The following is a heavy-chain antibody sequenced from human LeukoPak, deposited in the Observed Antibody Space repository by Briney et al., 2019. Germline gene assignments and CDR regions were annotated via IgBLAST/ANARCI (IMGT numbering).Heavy chain of an antibody. CDR1: GGSISSGSYY. D-gene: IGHD2-2*01. V-gene: IGHV4-61*02. J-gene: IGHJ4*02. CDR3: ARAPVVPAAYYFDY. Sequence: SQTLSLTCTVSGGSISSGSYYWSWIRQPAGKGLEWIGRIYTSGSTNYNPSLKSRVTISVDTSKNQFSLKLSSVTAADTAVYYCARAPVVPAAYYFDYWGQGTLVTVSS. CDR2: IYTSGST.